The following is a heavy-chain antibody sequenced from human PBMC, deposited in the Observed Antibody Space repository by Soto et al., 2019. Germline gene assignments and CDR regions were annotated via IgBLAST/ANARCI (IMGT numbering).Heavy chain of an antibody. V-gene: IGHV1-69*04. CDR2: IIPILGIG. J-gene: IGHJ6*03. CDR1: GGTFSSYA. D-gene: IGHD6-19*01. Sequence: VQLVQSGAEVKQPGSSVKVSCKASGGTFSSYAFNWVRQAPGQGLEWMGRIIPILGIGDYAQRFQGRVTITADKSTSTVYMELSSLRSEDTAVYYCARNPRAVAAMHMDVWGKGTMVTVSS. CDR3: ARNPRAVAAMHMDV.